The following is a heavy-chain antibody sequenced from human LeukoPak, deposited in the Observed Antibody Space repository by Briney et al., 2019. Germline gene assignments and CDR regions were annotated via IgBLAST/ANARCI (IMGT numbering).Heavy chain of an antibody. Sequence: PSETLSLTCAVYGGSFSGYYWSWIRQPPGKGLEWIGEINHSGSTNYNPSLKSRVTISVDTSKNQFSLKLSSVTAADTAVYYCARENSGKNPRHLDYWGQGTLVTVSS. V-gene: IGHV4-34*01. D-gene: IGHD2-21*01. CDR2: INHSGST. CDR1: GGSFSGYY. J-gene: IGHJ4*02. CDR3: ARENSGKNPRHLDY.